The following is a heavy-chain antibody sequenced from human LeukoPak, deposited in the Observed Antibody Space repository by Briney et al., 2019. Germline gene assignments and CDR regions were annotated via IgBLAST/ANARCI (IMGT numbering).Heavy chain of an antibody. J-gene: IGHJ4*02. D-gene: IGHD3-3*02. CDR1: GGSFSGYY. CDR2: INHSGST. V-gene: IGHV4-34*01. CDR3: ARASPFKSVDY. Sequence: PSETLSLTCAVYGGSFSGYYWSWIRQPPGKGLEWIGEINHSGSTNFNPSLKSRVTISVDTSKNQFSLKLSSVTAADTAVYYCARASPFKSVDYWGQGTLVTVSS.